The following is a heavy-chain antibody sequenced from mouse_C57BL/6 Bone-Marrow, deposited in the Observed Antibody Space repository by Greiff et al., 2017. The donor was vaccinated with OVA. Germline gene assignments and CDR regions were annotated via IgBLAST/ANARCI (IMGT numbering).Heavy chain of an antibody. CDR3: ARQKGYYGSSPYWYFDV. CDR2: ISNGGGST. CDR1: GFTFSDYY. V-gene: IGHV5-12*01. Sequence: DVKLVESGGGLVQPGGSLKLSCAASGFTFSDYYMYWVRQTPEKRLEWVAYISNGGGSTYYPDTVKGRFTISRDNAKNTLYLQMSRLKSEDTAMYYCARQKGYYGSSPYWYFDVWGTGTTVTVSS. J-gene: IGHJ1*03. D-gene: IGHD1-1*01.